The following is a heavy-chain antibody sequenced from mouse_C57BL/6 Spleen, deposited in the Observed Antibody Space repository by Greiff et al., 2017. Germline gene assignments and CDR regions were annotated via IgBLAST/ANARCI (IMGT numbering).Heavy chain of an antibody. V-gene: IGHV1-55*01. CDR3: AYYYGYGYFDV. D-gene: IGHD2-1*01. Sequence: QVQLQQPGAELVKPGASVKMSCKASGYTFTSYWITWVKQRPGQGLEWIGDINPGSGSTNYNEKFKGKATLTVDTSSSTAYMQLSCLESEDSAVYYCAYYYGYGYFDVWGTGTTVTVSS. CDR1: GYTFTSYW. CDR2: INPGSGST. J-gene: IGHJ1*03.